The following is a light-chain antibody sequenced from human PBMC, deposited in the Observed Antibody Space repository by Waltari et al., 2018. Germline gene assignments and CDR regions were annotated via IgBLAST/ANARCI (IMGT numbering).Light chain of an antibody. CDR1: YYDIGNYDL. Sequence: QSALTQPASVSGSPGQSVTISCTGTYYDIGNYDLVSWYQQYPAKAPRLIIYEATSRPSWVSNRFSASKSGNTASLTISGLQTEDEAHYYCCSYAGENTMIFGGGTRLTVL. CDR3: CSYAGENTMI. CDR2: EAT. J-gene: IGLJ2*01. V-gene: IGLV2-23*01.